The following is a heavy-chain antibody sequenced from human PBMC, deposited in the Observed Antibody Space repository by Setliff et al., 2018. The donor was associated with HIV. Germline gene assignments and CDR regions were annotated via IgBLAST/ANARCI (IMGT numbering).Heavy chain of an antibody. D-gene: IGHD5-12*01. CDR1: GYTFNNYG. V-gene: IGHV1-18*01. Sequence: ASVKVSCKASGYTFNNYGISWVRQAPGQGLEWMGWINTHSGYTNYAQNVQGRVTVTMDTSTSTAYMELRSLKSDDTAVYYCARGKTWLRFLDYWGQGALVTVSS. CDR2: INTHSGYT. CDR3: ARGKTWLRFLDY. J-gene: IGHJ4*02.